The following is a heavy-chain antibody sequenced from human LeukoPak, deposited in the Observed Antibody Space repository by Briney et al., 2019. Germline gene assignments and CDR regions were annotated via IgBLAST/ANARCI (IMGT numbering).Heavy chain of an antibody. J-gene: IGHJ4*02. CDR2: ISWKSGSI. D-gene: IGHD6-13*01. V-gene: IGHV3-9*01. CDR1: GFTFDDYA. CDR3: AKASSSWSRGYFDY. Sequence: GGSLRLSCAASGFTFDDYAMHWVRQAPGKGLEWVSGISWKSGSIGYADSVKGRFTISRDNAKNSLYLQMNSLRAEDTALYYCAKASSSWSRGYFDYWGQGTLVTVYS.